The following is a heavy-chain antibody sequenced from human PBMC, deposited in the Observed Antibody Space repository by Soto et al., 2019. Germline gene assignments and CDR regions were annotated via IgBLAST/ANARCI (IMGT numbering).Heavy chain of an antibody. Sequence: GASVKVSCKASGYTFTSYVISWVRQAPGQGLEWMGWINAYNGDTNSAQNLQGRVTMTTDTSTTTAYMELRSLRSDDTAVYYCARAVYEYIWGTPGNNWFDPWGQGTLVTVSS. CDR2: INAYNGDT. CDR3: ARAVYEYIWGTPGNNWFDP. J-gene: IGHJ5*02. V-gene: IGHV1-18*01. D-gene: IGHD3-16*01. CDR1: GYTFTSYV.